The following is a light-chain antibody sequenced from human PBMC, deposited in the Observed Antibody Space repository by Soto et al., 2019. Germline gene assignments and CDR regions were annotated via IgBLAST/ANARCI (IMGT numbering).Light chain of an antibody. CDR3: QQYNNWPPVT. J-gene: IGKJ1*01. V-gene: IGKV3-15*01. Sequence: EVVMTQSPATLSVSPGERATLSCRAGQSVGSNLAWYQQKPGQAPRLLIYGASTRATGIPARFSGSGSGTEFTLTISSLQSEDFAVYYCQQYNNWPPVTFGQGTKVEIK. CDR1: QSVGSN. CDR2: GAS.